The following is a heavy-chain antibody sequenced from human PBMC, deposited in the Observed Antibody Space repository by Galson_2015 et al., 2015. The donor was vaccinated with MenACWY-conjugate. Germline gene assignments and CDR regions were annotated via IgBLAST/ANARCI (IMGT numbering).Heavy chain of an antibody. D-gene: IGHD3-10*01. J-gene: IGHJ3*01. CDR3: ARERGPYDAFDV. CDR2: IWSNGINN. V-gene: IGHV3-33*01. Sequence: SLRLSCAASGFSLSSCGMHWVRQALGKGLEWLAVIWSNGINNYYADSVRGRFTISRDDSKHSLLLQMDSLRVDDTAVYYCARERGPYDAFDVWGQGTMVTVSS. CDR1: GFSLSSCG.